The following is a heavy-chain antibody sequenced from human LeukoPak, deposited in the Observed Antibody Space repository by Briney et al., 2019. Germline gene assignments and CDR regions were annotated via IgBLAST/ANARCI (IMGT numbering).Heavy chain of an antibody. J-gene: IGHJ5*02. CDR1: GGSFSGYY. CDR2: INHSGST. Sequence: SETLSLTCAVYGGSFSGYYWSWIRQPPGKGLEWIGEINHSGSTNYNPSLKSRVTISVDTSKNQFSLKLSSVTAADTAVYYCARVRVVVRVRWFDPWGQGTLVTVSS. CDR3: ARVRVVVRVRWFDP. D-gene: IGHD2-2*01. V-gene: IGHV4-34*01.